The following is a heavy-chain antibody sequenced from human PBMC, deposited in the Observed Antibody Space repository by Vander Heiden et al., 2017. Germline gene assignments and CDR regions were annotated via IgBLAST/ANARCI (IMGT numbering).Heavy chain of an antibody. J-gene: IGHJ4*02. D-gene: IGHD6-13*01. CDR1: GGSISSGGYY. CDR3: AGAAAGIGCLDY. Sequence: QVQLQESGPGLVKPSQTLSITCTVSGGSISSGGYYWRWIRQHPGKGLEWIGYIYYSGSTYYNPSLKSRVTISVDTSKNQFSLKLSSVTAADTAVYYCAGAAAGIGCLDYWGQGTLVTVSS. V-gene: IGHV4-31*03. CDR2: IYYSGST.